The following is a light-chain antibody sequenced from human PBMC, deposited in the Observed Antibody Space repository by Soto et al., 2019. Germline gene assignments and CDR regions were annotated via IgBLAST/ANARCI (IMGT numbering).Light chain of an antibody. CDR3: QQSYSTLTWT. Sequence: DIQMTQSPSSLSASVGDRVTITCRASQSISSYLNWYQQKPGKAPKLLIYAASSLQSRVPSRFSGSGSGTDFTLTISSLQPEDFATYYCQQSYSTLTWTFGQGTKV. CDR2: AAS. CDR1: QSISSY. V-gene: IGKV1-39*01. J-gene: IGKJ1*01.